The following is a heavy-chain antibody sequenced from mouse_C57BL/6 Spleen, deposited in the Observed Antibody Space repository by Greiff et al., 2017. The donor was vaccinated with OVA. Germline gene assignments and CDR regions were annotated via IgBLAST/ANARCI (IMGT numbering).Heavy chain of an antibody. CDR1: GYTFTDYY. Sequence: VQLQQSGPELVKPGASVKISCKASGYTFTDYYMNWVKQSHGKSLEWIGDINPNNGGTSYNQKFKGKATLTVDKSSSTAYMELRSLTSEDSAVYYCARPFGTTVLGGYFDVWGTGTTVTVSS. J-gene: IGHJ1*03. V-gene: IGHV1-26*01. CDR3: ARPFGTTVLGGYFDV. CDR2: INPNNGGT. D-gene: IGHD1-1*01.